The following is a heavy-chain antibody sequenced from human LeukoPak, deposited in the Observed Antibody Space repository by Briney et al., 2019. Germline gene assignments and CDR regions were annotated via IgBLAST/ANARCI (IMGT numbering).Heavy chain of an antibody. CDR2: IYYSGST. CDR1: GDSISSSNYY. V-gene: IGHV4-39*01. Sequence: SETLSLTCTVSGDSISSSNYYWGWIRQPPGKGLEWIGSIYYSGSTYYNPSLKSRVTISVDTSKNQFSLNLSSVTAADTAVYYCAGRWIRDRYGSGSPDAFDIWGQGTMVTVSS. CDR3: AGRWIRDRYGSGSPDAFDI. J-gene: IGHJ3*02. D-gene: IGHD3-10*01.